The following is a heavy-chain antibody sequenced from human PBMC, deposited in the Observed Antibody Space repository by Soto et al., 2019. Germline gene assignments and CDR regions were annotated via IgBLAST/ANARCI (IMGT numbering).Heavy chain of an antibody. Sequence: GGSLRLSCAASGFTFSSYSMNWVRQAPGKGLEWVSYISSSGSTIYYADSVKGRFTISRDNAKITLYLQMNRLRDEDTAVYYCARERGELYYDDGSGFTCSYWGQGTLVTVSS. D-gene: IGHD3-22*01. CDR3: ARERGELYYDDGSGFTCSY. J-gene: IGHJ4*02. CDR2: ISSSGSTI. V-gene: IGHV3-48*02. CDR1: GFTFSSYS.